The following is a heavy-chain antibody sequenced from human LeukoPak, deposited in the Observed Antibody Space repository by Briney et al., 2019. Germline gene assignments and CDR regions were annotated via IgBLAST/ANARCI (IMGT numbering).Heavy chain of an antibody. CDR2: IGTAGAT. J-gene: IGHJ4*02. CDR3: ARATAGFDY. V-gene: IGHV3-13*01. CDR1: GFTFSSYD. Sequence: GGSLRLSCAASGFTFSSYDMHWVRHTTGKGLERVSGIGTAGATYYPGSVKGRFTISRENAKNSLYLQMNNLRAGDTAVYYCARATAGFDYWGQGTPVTVSS.